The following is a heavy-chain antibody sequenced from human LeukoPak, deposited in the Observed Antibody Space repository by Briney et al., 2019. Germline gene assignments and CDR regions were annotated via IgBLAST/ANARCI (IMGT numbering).Heavy chain of an antibody. Sequence: ASVKVSCKASGYTFTSYDINWVRQATGQGLEWMGWVNPNSGNTGYAQKFQGRVTMTRNTSISTAYMELNSLRSEDTAVYYCARGRHCSSTTCYYFDYWGQGTLVTASS. CDR2: VNPNSGNT. D-gene: IGHD2-2*01. V-gene: IGHV1-8*01. CDR3: ARGRHCSSTTCYYFDY. J-gene: IGHJ4*02. CDR1: GYTFTSYD.